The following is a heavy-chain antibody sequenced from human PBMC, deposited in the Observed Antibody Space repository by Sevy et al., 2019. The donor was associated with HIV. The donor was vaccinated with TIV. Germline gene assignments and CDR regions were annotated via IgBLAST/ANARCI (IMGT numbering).Heavy chain of an antibody. D-gene: IGHD3-10*01. Sequence: GGSLRLSCAASGFIFSDYTVHWVRQAPGEGLEWVAVISYDGKNKFYADSVKGRFTISRDKNTLYLQMDSLRAEDTAVYYCARNHGGYYNTTRPTLAYWGQGTLVIVSS. CDR2: ISYDGKNK. CDR3: ARNHGGYYNTTRPTLAY. CDR1: GFIFSDYT. J-gene: IGHJ4*02. V-gene: IGHV3-30*04.